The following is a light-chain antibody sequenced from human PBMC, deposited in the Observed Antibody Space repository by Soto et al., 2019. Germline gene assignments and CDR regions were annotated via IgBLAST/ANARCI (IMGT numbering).Light chain of an antibody. Sequence: QSVLTQPPSTSGTPGQRVTISCSGSSSNIGSSYVFWFQHLPGTAPKLLMYNNNQRPSGVPDRVSASKSGTSASLAISGLRSEDEADYYCQVWDSSTEVFGTGTKLTVL. V-gene: IGLV1-47*02. CDR1: SSNIGSSY. J-gene: IGLJ1*01. CDR2: NNN. CDR3: QVWDSSTEV.